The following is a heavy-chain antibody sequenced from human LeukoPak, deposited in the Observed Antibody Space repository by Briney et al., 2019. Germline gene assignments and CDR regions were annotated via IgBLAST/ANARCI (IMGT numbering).Heavy chain of an antibody. CDR3: AWARGVDDYGMDV. CDR1: GFTFGDYA. Sequence: GGSLRLSCTASGFTFGDYAMSWFRQAPGKGLEWVGFIRSKAYGGTTEYAASVKGRFTISRDDSKSIAYLQMNSLRAEDTAVYYCAWARGVDDYGMDVWGQGTTVTVSS. J-gene: IGHJ6*02. V-gene: IGHV3-49*03. D-gene: IGHD3-10*01. CDR2: IRSKAYGGTT.